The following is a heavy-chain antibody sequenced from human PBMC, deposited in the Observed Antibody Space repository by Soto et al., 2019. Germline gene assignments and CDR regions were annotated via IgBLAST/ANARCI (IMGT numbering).Heavy chain of an antibody. J-gene: IGHJ4*02. D-gene: IGHD6-13*01. Sequence: SETLSLTCAVYGGSFSGYYWSWIRQPPGKGLEWIGEINHSGSTNYNPSLKSRVTISVDTSKNQFSLKLSSVTAADTAVYYCARVDSYSSSENWGQGTLVTVSS. CDR3: ARVDSYSSSEN. V-gene: IGHV4-34*01. CDR2: INHSGST. CDR1: GGSFSGYY.